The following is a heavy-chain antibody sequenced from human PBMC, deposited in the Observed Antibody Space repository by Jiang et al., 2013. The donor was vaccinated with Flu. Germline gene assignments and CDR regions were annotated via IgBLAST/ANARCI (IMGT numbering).Heavy chain of an antibody. Sequence: GQGLEWMGWINPNSGGTTMHRSFRAGSPLTRDTSISTAYMELSRLRSDDTAVYYCARDRIVGATRGRVHAFDIWGQGTMVTISS. CDR2: INPNSGGT. V-gene: IGHV1-2*02. D-gene: IGHD1-26*01. J-gene: IGHJ3*02. CDR3: ARDRIVGATRGRVHAFDI.